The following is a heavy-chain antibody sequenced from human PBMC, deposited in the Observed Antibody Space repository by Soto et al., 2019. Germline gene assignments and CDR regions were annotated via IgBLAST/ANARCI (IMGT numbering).Heavy chain of an antibody. J-gene: IGHJ5*02. CDR3: ARDIRLTTATAISSFGFDP. CDR1: GGSISSGGYY. Sequence: SETLSLTCTVSGGSISSGGYYWSWIRQHPGKGLEWIGYIYYSGSTYYNPSLKSRVTISVDTSKNQFSLKLSSVTAADTAVYYCARDIRLTTATAISSFGFDPWGQGTLVTVSS. V-gene: IGHV4-31*03. CDR2: IYYSGST. D-gene: IGHD2-2*02.